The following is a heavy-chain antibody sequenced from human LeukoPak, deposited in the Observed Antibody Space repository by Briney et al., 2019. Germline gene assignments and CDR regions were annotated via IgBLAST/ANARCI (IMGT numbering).Heavy chain of an antibody. V-gene: IGHV4-4*07. CDR3: ARESSGTYYDPLGYMDV. Sequence: SETLSLTCTVSGGSISIYYWNWIRQPAGKGLEWIGRVFASGITNYNPSLKSRVNMSVDTSKNQFSLILRSVTAADTAVYYCARESSGTYYDPLGYMDVWGNGTTVIVSS. CDR1: GGSISIYY. D-gene: IGHD3-10*01. J-gene: IGHJ6*03. CDR2: VFASGIT.